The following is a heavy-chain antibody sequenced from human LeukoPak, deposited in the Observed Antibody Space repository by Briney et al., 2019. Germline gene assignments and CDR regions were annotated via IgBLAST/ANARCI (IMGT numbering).Heavy chain of an antibody. CDR1: GGSISSSSYY. CDR2: IYYSGST. J-gene: IGHJ4*02. CDR3: AGDIAAAGTSDY. Sequence: SETLSLTCTVSGGSISSSSYYWGWIRQPPGKGLEWIGSIYYSGSTYYNPSLKSRATISVDTSKNQFSLKLSSVTAADTAVYYCAGDIAAAGTSDYWGQGTLVTVSS. D-gene: IGHD6-13*01. V-gene: IGHV4-39*02.